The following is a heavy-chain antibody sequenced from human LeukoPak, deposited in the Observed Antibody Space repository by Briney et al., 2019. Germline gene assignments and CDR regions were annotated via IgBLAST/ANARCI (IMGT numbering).Heavy chain of an antibody. J-gene: IGHJ6*02. V-gene: IGHV1-2*02. CDR3: ARTGTAMEKAPGV. CDR1: GYTFTAHY. CDR2: INHNSGGT. Sequence: ASVKVSCKASGYTFTAHYLHWVRQAPGQGLEWMAWINHNSGGTRYAEKFQGRVTVTRDTSTSTAYMELSRLRSDDTAVYYCARTGTAMEKAPGVWGQGTTVTVSS. D-gene: IGHD5-18*01.